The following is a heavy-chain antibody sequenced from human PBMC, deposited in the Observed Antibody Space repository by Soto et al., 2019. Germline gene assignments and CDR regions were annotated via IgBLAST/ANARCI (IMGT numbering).Heavy chain of an antibody. CDR2: LSGAGDDP. Sequence: LRLSCAASGFTFSSYAMSWVRQAPGEGLEWVSTLSGAGDDPYYADSVRGRFTISRDNSKRTLYLYMNSLRAEDTAVYYCAKPGPSGWYYFDYWGQGTLVTVSS. CDR3: AKPGPSGWYYFDY. CDR1: GFTFSSYA. D-gene: IGHD6-19*01. J-gene: IGHJ4*02. V-gene: IGHV3-23*01.